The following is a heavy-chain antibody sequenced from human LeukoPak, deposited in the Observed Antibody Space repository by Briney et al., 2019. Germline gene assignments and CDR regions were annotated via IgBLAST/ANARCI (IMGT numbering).Heavy chain of an antibody. D-gene: IGHD1-26*01. CDR2: INKDGSVT. CDR1: GFPFSTYW. J-gene: IGHJ4*02. Sequence: PAGGSLRLSCAASGFPFSTYWMHWVRQAPGMGLVWVSRINKDGSVTDYAESVKGRFSISRDNAKNTLYLQMNSLRVEDTAIYYCVTVRGRTRAGYFDYCGQGTLVTVSS. V-gene: IGHV3-74*01. CDR3: VTVRGRTRAGYFDY.